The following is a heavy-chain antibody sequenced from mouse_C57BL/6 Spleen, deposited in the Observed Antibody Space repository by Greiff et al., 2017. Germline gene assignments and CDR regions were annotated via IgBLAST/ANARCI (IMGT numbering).Heavy chain of an antibody. D-gene: IGHD1-1*01. J-gene: IGHJ1*03. Sequence: QVQLKQSGAELAKPGASVKLSCKASGYTFTEYTIHWVKQRSGQGLEWIGWFYPGSGSIKYNEKFKDKATLTADKSSSTVYVELSRLASVDSAVYFCARHERDYYYGSHWYFDVWGTGTTVTVSS. CDR2: FYPGSGSI. CDR1: GYTFTEYT. CDR3: ARHERDYYYGSHWYFDV. V-gene: IGHV1-62-2*01.